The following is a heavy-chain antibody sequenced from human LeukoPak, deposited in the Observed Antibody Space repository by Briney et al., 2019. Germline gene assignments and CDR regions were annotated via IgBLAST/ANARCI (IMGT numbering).Heavy chain of an antibody. Sequence: GGSLRLSCAASGFTFSSYAMHWVRQAPGKGLEWVAVISYDGSNKYYADSVKGRFTISRDNSKNTLYLQMNSLRAEDTAVYYCARTWGDFDWFHPFDYWGQGTLVTVSS. J-gene: IGHJ4*02. V-gene: IGHV3-30-3*01. CDR3: ARTWGDFDWFHPFDY. D-gene: IGHD3-9*01. CDR2: ISYDGSNK. CDR1: GFTFSSYA.